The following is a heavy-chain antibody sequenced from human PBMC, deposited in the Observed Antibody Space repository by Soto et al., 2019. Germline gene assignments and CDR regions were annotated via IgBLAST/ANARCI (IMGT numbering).Heavy chain of an antibody. Sequence: EVQLVESGGGLVKPGGSLRLSCAASGITLVNAWMTWVRQAPGKGLEWVGRIKSKADGSTTEYGSPVKDRFIISRDDSDNTLHMQMEGLKTEDTAVYYCATPRPGTHGYGYWSQGTLVTVSS. CDR1: GITLVNAW. V-gene: IGHV3-15*01. J-gene: IGHJ4*02. CDR3: ATPRPGTHGYGY. D-gene: IGHD5-18*01. CDR2: IKSKADGSTT.